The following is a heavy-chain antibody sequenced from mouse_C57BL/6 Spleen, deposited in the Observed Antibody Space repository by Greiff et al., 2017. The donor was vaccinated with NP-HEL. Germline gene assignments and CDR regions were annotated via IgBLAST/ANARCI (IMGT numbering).Heavy chain of an antibody. V-gene: IGHV5-17*01. CDR1: GFTFSDYG. D-gene: IGHD1-1*01. Sequence: EVQLVESGGGLVKPGGSLKLSCAASGFTFSDYGMHWVRQAPEKGLEWVAYISSGSSTIYYADTVKGRFTISRDNAKNTLFLQMTRLRSEDTAMYYCARRTTVVATDWYFDVWGTGTTVTVAS. CDR2: ISSGSSTI. CDR3: ARRTTVVATDWYFDV. J-gene: IGHJ1*03.